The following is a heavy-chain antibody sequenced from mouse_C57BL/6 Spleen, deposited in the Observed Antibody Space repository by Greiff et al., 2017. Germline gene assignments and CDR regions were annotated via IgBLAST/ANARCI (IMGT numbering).Heavy chain of an antibody. CDR3: ASLSEYGWFAY. J-gene: IGHJ3*01. CDR2: IDPSDSST. Sequence: VQLQQPGAELVMPGASVKLSCKASGYTFTSYWMHWVKQRPGQGLEWIGEIDPSDSSTNYNQKFKGKSTLTVDKSSSTAYMQLSSLTSEDSAVYYCASLSEYGWFAYWGQGTLVTVSA. V-gene: IGHV1-69*01. D-gene: IGHD5-1*01. CDR1: GYTFTSYW.